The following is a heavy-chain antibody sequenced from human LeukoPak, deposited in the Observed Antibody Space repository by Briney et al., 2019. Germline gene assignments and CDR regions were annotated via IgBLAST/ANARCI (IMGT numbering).Heavy chain of an antibody. D-gene: IGHD2-15*01. Sequence: GGSLRLSCAASGFTFSSYGMHWVRQAPGKGLEWVAVISYDGSNKYYADSVKGRFTISRDNSKNTLYLQMNSLRAEDTAVYYCAKDSGPRCSGGSCYPNTYYYGMDVWGQGTTVTVSS. J-gene: IGHJ6*02. CDR3: AKDSGPRCSGGSCYPNTYYYGMDV. CDR2: ISYDGSNK. CDR1: GFTFSSYG. V-gene: IGHV3-30*18.